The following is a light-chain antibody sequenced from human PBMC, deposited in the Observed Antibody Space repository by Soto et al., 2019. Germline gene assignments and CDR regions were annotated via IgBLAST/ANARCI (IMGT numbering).Light chain of an antibody. Sequence: QSALTQPASVSGSPGQSITISCTGNSSDVGSYNLVSWYQQHPGKAPQLMIYEGIKRPSGVSNRFSGSKSGNMASLTISGLPADHVPYYYCSSYAVSRTDVVFAPGTTLTVL. V-gene: IGLV2-23*01. CDR3: SSYAVSRTDVV. J-gene: IGLJ2*01. CDR1: SSDVGSYNL. CDR2: EGI.